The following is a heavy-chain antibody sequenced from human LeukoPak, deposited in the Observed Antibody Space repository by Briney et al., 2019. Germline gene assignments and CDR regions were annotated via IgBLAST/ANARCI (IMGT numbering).Heavy chain of an antibody. CDR2: IAGGGSPT. D-gene: IGHD3-22*01. Sequence: PGGSLRLSCAASGFTFSTYSMNWVRQVAGKGLEWVSFIAGGGSPTHYAESVKGRFTISRDNSKNTLYVQVNSLGTEDTAAYYCAKGSYYDSSGSFYFDYWGQGTLVTVSS. CDR3: AKGSYYDSSGSFYFDY. J-gene: IGHJ4*02. CDR1: GFTFSTYS. V-gene: IGHV3-23*01.